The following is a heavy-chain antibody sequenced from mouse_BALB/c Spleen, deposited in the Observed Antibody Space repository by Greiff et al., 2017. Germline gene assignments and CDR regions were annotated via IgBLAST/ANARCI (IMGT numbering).Heavy chain of an antibody. V-gene: IGHV5-6-2*01. CDR3: ARHGNTDGGYFDV. Sequence: EVQVVESGGGLVKPGGSLKLSCAASGFTFSSYYMSWVRQTPEKRLELVAAINSNGGSTYYPDTVKGRFTISRDNAKNTLYLQMSSLKSEDTALYDCARHGNTDGGYFDVWGAGTTVTVSA. J-gene: IGHJ1*01. CDR1: GFTFSSYY. CDR2: INSNGGST. D-gene: IGHD5-2*01.